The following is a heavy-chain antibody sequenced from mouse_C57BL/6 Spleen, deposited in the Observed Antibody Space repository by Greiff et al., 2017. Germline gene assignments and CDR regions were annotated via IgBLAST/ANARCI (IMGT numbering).Heavy chain of an antibody. CDR2: ISDGGSYS. CDR3: EREAGTTVVATDY. D-gene: IGHD1-1*01. V-gene: IGHV5-4*01. CDR1: GFTFSSYA. Sequence: EVKLVESGGGLVKPGGSLKLSCAASGFTFSSYAMSWVRQTPEKRLEWVATISDGGSYSYSPDNVKGRFTISRDNAKNNLYLQMSHLKSEDTAMYYSEREAGTTVVATDYWGQGTTLTVSS. J-gene: IGHJ2*01.